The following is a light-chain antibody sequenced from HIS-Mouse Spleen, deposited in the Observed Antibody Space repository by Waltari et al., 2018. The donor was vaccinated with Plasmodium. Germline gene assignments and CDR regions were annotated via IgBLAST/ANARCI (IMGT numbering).Light chain of an antibody. V-gene: IGKV3-20*01. CDR1: QSVSSSY. Sequence: EIVLPQSPGTLSLSPGERAPPSCRASQSVSSSYLAGYQQKPGQAPRLLIYGASSRATGIPDRFSGSGSGTDFTLTISRLEPEDFAVYYCQQYGSSGTFGQGTKVEIK. J-gene: IGKJ1*01. CDR2: GAS. CDR3: QQYGSSGT.